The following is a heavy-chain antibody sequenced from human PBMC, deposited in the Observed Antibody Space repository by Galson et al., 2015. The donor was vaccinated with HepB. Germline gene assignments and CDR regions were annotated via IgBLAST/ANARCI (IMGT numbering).Heavy chain of an antibody. CDR2: ISHTSDYV. J-gene: IGHJ4*02. D-gene: IGHD3-9*01. CDR3: VRDPPYDILTGYSHFDY. CDR1: GFTFKTHS. Sequence: SVRLSCAASGFTFKTHSMNWVRQAPGKGLEWVSSISHTSDYVFYAESVKGRFTVSRDNAESSLYLQMSSLRAEDTAVYYCVRDPPYDILTGYSHFDYWGQGTLVTVSS. V-gene: IGHV3-21*01.